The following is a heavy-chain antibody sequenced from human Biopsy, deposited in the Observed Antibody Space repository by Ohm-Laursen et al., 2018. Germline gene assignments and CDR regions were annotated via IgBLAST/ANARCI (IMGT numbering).Heavy chain of an antibody. CDR3: TGGGYYYDSLAYYYWFDP. CDR1: GYTFTGYH. Sequence: GASVKVSCKVSGYTFTGYHVHWVRQAPGQGLEWMGWINAKTGDTNYAQKFQGRVTMTRDTSISTAYVDLSSLRSDDTAVYYCTGGGYYYDSLAYYYWFDPWGQGTLVTVSS. V-gene: IGHV1-2*02. D-gene: IGHD3-22*01. J-gene: IGHJ5*02. CDR2: INAKTGDT.